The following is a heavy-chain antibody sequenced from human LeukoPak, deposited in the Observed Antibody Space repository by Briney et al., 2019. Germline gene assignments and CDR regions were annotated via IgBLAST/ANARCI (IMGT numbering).Heavy chain of an antibody. CDR3: TRHSPSYYYDSSGYYRIAEYFQH. D-gene: IGHD3-22*01. V-gene: IGHV3-73*01. CDR2: IRSKANSYAT. Sequence: PGGSLRLSCAASGFTFSGSAMHWVRQASGQGLEWVGRIRSKANSYATAYAASVKGRFTISRDDSKNTAYLQMNSLKTEDTAVYYCTRHSPSYYYDSSGYYRIAEYFQHWGQGTLVTVSS. J-gene: IGHJ1*01. CDR1: GFTFSGSA.